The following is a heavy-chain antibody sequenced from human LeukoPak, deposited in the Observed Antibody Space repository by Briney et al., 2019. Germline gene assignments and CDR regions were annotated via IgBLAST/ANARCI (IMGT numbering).Heavy chain of an antibody. D-gene: IGHD1-26*01. CDR1: GFTFSSYA. CDR2: ISGSGGST. J-gene: IGHJ4*02. V-gene: IGHV3-23*01. CDR3: ARDGEKTGSSFDY. Sequence: GGSLRLSCAASGFTFSSYAMSWVRQAPGKGLEWVSAISGSGGSTYYADSVKGRFTISRDNSKNTLYLQMNSLRAEDTAVYYCARDGEKTGSSFDYWGQGTLVTVSS.